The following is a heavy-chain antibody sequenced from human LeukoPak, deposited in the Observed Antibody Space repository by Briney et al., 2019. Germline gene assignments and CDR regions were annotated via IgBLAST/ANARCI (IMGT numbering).Heavy chain of an antibody. CDR2: IIPIFGTA. CDR3: ARDGRGSITMVRGVIIRFDY. V-gene: IGHV1-69*13. J-gene: IGHJ4*02. D-gene: IGHD3-10*01. Sequence: VASVKVSCMASGGTLSSYAISWVRQAPGQGLEWMGGIIPIFGTANYAQKFQGRVTITADESTSTAYMELSSLRSEDTAVYYCARDGRGSITMVRGVIIRFDYWGQGTLVTVSS. CDR1: GGTLSSYA.